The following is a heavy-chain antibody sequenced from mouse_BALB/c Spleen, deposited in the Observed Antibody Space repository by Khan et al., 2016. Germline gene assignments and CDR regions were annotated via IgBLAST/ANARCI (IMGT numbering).Heavy chain of an antibody. CDR2: INPYNDGT. CDR1: GYTFTSYV. J-gene: IGHJ3*01. Sequence: VQLQQSGPDLVKPGASVKMSCKASGYTFTSYVMHWVKQKPGQGLEWIGYINPYNDGTKYNEKFKGKATLTSDKSSSTAYMEVSSLTSEDSAFYYCARCDRYQPWFAYWGQGTLVTVSA. D-gene: IGHD2-14*01. V-gene: IGHV1S136*01. CDR3: ARCDRYQPWFAY.